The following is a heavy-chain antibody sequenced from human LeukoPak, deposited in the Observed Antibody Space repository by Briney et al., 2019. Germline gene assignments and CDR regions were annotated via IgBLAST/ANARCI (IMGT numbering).Heavy chain of an antibody. V-gene: IGHV4-38-2*02. CDR3: CSFYSSSGYRGRYSMDV. D-gene: IGHD6-13*01. J-gene: IGHJ6*02. Sequence: SETLSLTCTVSGSSISSSYFWGWIRQPPGKGLEWIGSIYHSGTTYYTSSLKSRVTISVDTSKNQFSLRLNSVTAADTAVYYCCSFYSSSGYRGRYSMDVWGQGTTVTVSS. CDR2: IYHSGTT. CDR1: GSSISSSYF.